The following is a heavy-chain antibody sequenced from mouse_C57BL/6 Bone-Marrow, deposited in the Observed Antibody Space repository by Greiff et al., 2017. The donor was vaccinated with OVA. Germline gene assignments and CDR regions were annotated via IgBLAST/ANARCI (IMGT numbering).Heavy chain of an antibody. CDR3: ARGGNWHWYCDV. Sequence: QVQLQQSGAELVRPGASVKLSCKASGYTFTDYYINWVKQRPGRGLAWIARIYPGSGNTYYNAKFKGKATLTAEKSSSTAYLQLSSLTSEDSAVYFCARGGNWHWYCDVGCTGTTVTVSS. V-gene: IGHV1-76*01. CDR2: IYPGSGNT. CDR1: GYTFTDYY. J-gene: IGHJ1*03. D-gene: IGHD2-1*01.